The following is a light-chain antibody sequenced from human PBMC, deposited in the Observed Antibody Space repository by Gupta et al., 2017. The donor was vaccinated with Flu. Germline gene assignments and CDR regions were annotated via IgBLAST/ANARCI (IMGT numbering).Light chain of an antibody. Sequence: ASLSLSPGESVTLSCRARHSIRNYIDWYKKKPGQAPRLLMYDASHRDAGIPVRFIGSGCGKDXPLTISXREQEDFAFYYCQQRSSRPMCAFGXGTELEIK. CDR3: QQRSSRPMCA. V-gene: IGKV3-11*01. CDR1: HSIRNY. J-gene: IGKJ2*02. CDR2: DAS.